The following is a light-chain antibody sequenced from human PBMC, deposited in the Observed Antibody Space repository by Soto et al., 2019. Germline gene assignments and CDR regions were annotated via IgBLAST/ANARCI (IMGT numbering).Light chain of an antibody. CDR3: QKFSAVPT. J-gene: IGKJ4*01. Sequence: DIQMTQSPSSLSASVGDRVTITCRARQAIYNYLAWYQQKPGKVPTLLISAASTLQSGVPSRFSGSGSGTDFTLTISSLHPEDVATYYCQKFSAVPTFGGGTKVEI. CDR2: AAS. V-gene: IGKV1-27*01. CDR1: QAIYNY.